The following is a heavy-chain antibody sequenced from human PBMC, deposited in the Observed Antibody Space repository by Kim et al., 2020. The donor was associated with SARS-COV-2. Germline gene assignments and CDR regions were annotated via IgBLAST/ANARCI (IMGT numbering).Heavy chain of an antibody. Sequence: SETLSLTCAVYGGSFSGYYWSWIRQPPGKGLEWIGEINHSGSTNYNPSLKSRVTISVDTSKNQFSLKLSSVTAADTAVYYCARGLYDSSGYYWDAFDIWG. CDR3: ARGLYDSSGYYWDAFDI. J-gene: IGHJ3*02. V-gene: IGHV4-34*01. CDR2: INHSGST. D-gene: IGHD3-22*01. CDR1: GGSFSGYY.